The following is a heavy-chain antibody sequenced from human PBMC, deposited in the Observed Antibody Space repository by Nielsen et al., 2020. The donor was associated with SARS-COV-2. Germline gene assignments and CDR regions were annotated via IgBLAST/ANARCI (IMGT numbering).Heavy chain of an antibody. J-gene: IGHJ4*02. D-gene: IGHD3-9*01. V-gene: IGHV3-30*18. CDR1: GFTFSSYG. CDR3: AKGVYYDILTGNY. Sequence: GGSLRLSCAASGFTFSSYGMHWVRQAPGKGLEWVAVTSYDGSNKYYADSVKGRFTISRDNSKNTLYLQMNSLRAEDTAVYYCAKGVYYDILTGNYWGQGTLVTVSS. CDR2: TSYDGSNK.